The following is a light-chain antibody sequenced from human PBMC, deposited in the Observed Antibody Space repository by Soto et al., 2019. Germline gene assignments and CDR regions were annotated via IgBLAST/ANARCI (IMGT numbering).Light chain of an antibody. CDR3: AAWDDSLNGFV. Sequence: QSVLTQPPSASGTPGQRLTMSCSGSSSNIGRNNVNWYQQLPGTAPKLLIFSNIQRPSGVPDRISASKSGTSASLAISGLQSQDEADYYCAAWDDSLNGFVFGAGTKLTVL. J-gene: IGLJ1*01. CDR1: SSNIGRNN. V-gene: IGLV1-44*01. CDR2: SNI.